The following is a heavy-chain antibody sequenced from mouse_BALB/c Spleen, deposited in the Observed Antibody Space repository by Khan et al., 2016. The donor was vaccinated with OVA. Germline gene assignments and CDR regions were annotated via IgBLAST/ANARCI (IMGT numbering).Heavy chain of an antibody. D-gene: IGHD3-2*02. V-gene: IGHV1-76*01. J-gene: IGHJ2*01. Sequence: QVQLKQSGAELVRPGASVKLSCKTSGYIFTSYWIHWVKQRSGQGLEWFARIYPGTDNTYYNEKLKDKVTLTADKSSSTVYMQLSSLKSEDSAVYFCASEEALYYFDYWGQGTTLTVSS. CDR1: GYIFTSYW. CDR3: ASEEALYYFDY. CDR2: IYPGTDNT.